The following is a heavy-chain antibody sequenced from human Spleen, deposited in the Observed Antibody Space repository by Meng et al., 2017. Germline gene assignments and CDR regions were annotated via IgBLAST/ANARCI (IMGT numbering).Heavy chain of an antibody. CDR3: TWDDKAVSDY. V-gene: IGHV3-15*01. J-gene: IGHJ4*02. CDR2: IKSNTDGGTA. CDR1: GSYFSNAW. D-gene: IGHD3-9*01. Sequence: VPLVGFGEVSVKPGGYLRLSCAASGSYFSNAWRSWVRQAPGKGLEWVGRIKSNTDGGTAEYAAPVTGRFTISRDDSKSTLYLQMSGLRIDDTGVYYCTWDDKAVSDYWGQGTLVTVSS.